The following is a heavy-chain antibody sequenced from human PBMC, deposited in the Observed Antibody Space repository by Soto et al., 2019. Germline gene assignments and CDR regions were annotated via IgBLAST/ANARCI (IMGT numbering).Heavy chain of an antibody. CDR1: GFTFSGSA. D-gene: IGHD3-3*01. Sequence: GESLKISCAASGFTFSGSAMHWVRQASGKGLEWVGRIRSKANSYATAYAASVKGRFTISRDDSKNTAYLQMNSLKTEDTAVYYCTRQRNYDFWSGYWSWGQGTLVTVSS. J-gene: IGHJ5*02. CDR3: TRQRNYDFWSGYWS. V-gene: IGHV3-73*01. CDR2: IRSKANSYAT.